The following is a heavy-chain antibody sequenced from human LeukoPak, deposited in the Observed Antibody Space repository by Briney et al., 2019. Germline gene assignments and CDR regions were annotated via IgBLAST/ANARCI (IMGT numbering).Heavy chain of an antibody. J-gene: IGHJ4*02. Sequence: KASETLSLTCTVSGGSITSSIYYWGWIRQPPGKGLEWIGSIYYSGSTYYNPSLRSRVTISVDTSKNQFSLKLSSVTAAETAVYYCARRTSPGDFDCWGQGTLVTVSS. V-gene: IGHV4-39*01. CDR1: GGSITSSIYY. D-gene: IGHD1-1*01. CDR3: ARRTSPGDFDC. CDR2: IYYSGST.